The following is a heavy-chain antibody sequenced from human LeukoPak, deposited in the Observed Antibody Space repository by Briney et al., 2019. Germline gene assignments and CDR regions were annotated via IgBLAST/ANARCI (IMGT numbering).Heavy chain of an antibody. V-gene: IGHV1-69*13. D-gene: IGHD6-13*01. CDR3: ARVGVAAAGTGWFDP. CDR2: VIPIFGTA. Sequence: GASVKVSCKASGYTFTSYYMHWVRQAPGQGLEWMGGVIPIFGTANYAQKFQGRVTITADESTSTAYMELSSLRSEDTAVYYCARVGVAAAGTGWFDPWGQGTLVTVSS. J-gene: IGHJ5*02. CDR1: GYTFTSYY.